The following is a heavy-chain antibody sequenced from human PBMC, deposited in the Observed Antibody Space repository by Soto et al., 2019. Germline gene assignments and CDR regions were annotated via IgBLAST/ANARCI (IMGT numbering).Heavy chain of an antibody. J-gene: IGHJ3*02. D-gene: IGHD2-8*01. CDR3: ARVKVYAILGSLDAFDI. V-gene: IGHV1-69*13. CDR1: GGTFSSYA. Sequence: ASVKVSCKASGGTFSSYAISWVRQAPGQGLEWMGGIIPIFGTANYAQKFQGRVTITADESTSTAYMELSSLRSEDTAVYYCARVKVYAILGSLDAFDIWGQGTMVTVSS. CDR2: IIPIFGTA.